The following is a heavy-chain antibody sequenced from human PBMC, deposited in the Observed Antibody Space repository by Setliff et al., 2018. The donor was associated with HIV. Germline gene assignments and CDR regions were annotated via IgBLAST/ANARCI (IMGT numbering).Heavy chain of an antibody. CDR3: ARDHVVNGFDV. Sequence: GGSLRLSCAASGFTFNSYWMHWVRQAPGKGLVWVFGMNTDGSSTRYADSVKGRFTISRDNAKNMLYLQMNSLRVEDTAVYFCARDHVVNGFDVWGQGTMVTVSS. J-gene: IGHJ3*01. CDR1: GFTFNSYW. V-gene: IGHV3-74*01. D-gene: IGHD1-1*01. CDR2: MNTDGSST.